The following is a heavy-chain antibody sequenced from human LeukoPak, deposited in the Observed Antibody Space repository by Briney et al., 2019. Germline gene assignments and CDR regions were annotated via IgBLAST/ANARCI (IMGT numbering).Heavy chain of an antibody. D-gene: IGHD2-2*01. J-gene: IGHJ4*02. CDR1: GGTFSSYA. CDR2: IIPILGIA. V-gene: IGHV1-69*10. CDR3: TLGYCSSTSCSPFDY. Sequence: GASVKVSCKASGGTFSSYAISWVRQAPGQGLEWMGWIIPILGIANYAQKFQGRVTITADKSTSTAYMELSSLRSEDTAVYYCTLGYCSSTSCSPFDYWGQGTLVTVSS.